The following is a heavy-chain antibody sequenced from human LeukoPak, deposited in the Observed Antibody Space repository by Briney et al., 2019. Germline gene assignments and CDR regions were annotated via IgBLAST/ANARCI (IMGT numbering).Heavy chain of an antibody. CDR1: GFTFSSYG. D-gene: IGHD2-15*01. CDR2: ISYDGSNK. CDR3: AKMARYCSGGSCYGAHIDY. Sequence: PGGSLRLPCAASGFTFSSYGVHWVRQAPGKGLEWVAVISYDGSNKYYADSVKGRFTISRDNSKNTLYLQMDSLRAEDTAVYFCAKMARYCSGGSCYGAHIDYWGQGTLVTVSS. V-gene: IGHV3-30*18. J-gene: IGHJ4*02.